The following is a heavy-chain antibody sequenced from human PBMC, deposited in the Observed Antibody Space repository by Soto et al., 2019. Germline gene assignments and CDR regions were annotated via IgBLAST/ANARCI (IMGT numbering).Heavy chain of an antibody. CDR2: INHSGST. CDR1: GGSFSGYY. CDR3: ARRVQTNSVVVQDNWLDP. Sequence: SETLSLTCAVYGGSFSGYYWTWIRQPPGTGLEWIGEINHSGSTEYNPSLESRVTISVDTSKNQFSLKLTSLTAADTAVYYCARRVQTNSVVVQDNWLDPWGQGTLVTVSS. V-gene: IGHV4-34*01. J-gene: IGHJ5*02. D-gene: IGHD2-15*01.